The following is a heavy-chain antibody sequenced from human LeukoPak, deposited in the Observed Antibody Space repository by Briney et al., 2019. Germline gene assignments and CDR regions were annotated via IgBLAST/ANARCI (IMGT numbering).Heavy chain of an antibody. CDR2: ITWNGGLI. V-gene: IGHV3-9*01. CDR1: GFTFDDYA. D-gene: IGHD6-13*01. J-gene: IGHJ4*02. CDR3: AKDNYSSSWSYYDY. Sequence: PGGSLRLSCAVSGFTFDDYAMHWVRQAPGKGLEWVSGITWNGGLIGYADSVKGRFTISRDNAENSLYLQMTSLRAEDTALYYCAKDNYSSSWSYYDYWGQGTLVTVSS.